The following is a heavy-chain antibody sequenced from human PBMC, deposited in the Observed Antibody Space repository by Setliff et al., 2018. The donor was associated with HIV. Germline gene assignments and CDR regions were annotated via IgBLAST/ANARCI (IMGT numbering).Heavy chain of an antibody. Sequence: GGSLRLSCAASGFTFNNYAMSWVRQAPGRGLEWAAIISNDGGREYYVDSVKGRFTISRDKAKSPLYLQMDSLRVEDTSVYYCWSGYTSGRWGQGTLVTVSS. CDR2: ISNDGGRE. J-gene: IGHJ4*02. CDR3: WSGYTSGR. CDR1: GFTFNNYA. V-gene: IGHV3-7*01. D-gene: IGHD6-19*01.